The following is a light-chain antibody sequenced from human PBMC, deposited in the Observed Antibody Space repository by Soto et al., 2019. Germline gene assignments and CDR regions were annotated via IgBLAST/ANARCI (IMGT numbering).Light chain of an antibody. CDR3: QQYVSLWT. J-gene: IGKJ1*01. Sequence: EIVLTQSPGTLSLSPGERATLSCMASQSVSSSYLAWYQQKPGQAPRLLIYGASSRATGIPDRFSGSGSGTDFTLTISRLEPEDFAVYYCQQYVSLWTFGHGTKVEIK. V-gene: IGKV3-20*01. CDR1: QSVSSSY. CDR2: GAS.